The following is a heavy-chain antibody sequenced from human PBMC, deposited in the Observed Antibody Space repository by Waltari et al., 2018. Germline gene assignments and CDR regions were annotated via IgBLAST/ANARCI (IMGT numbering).Heavy chain of an antibody. CDR3: ANHRPGGYGMAV. CDR1: GFTFSDCY. Sequence: EGPLVESGGGLVQPGGSLRLPCAASGFTFSDCYMHWVRQAPGKGLVWVSHIKADGSGATYADSVRGRFTISRDNTKSTLYLQMNSLRVDDTAVYYCANHRPGGYGMAVWGQGTTVTVSS. D-gene: IGHD2-15*01. J-gene: IGHJ6*02. CDR2: IKADGSGA. V-gene: IGHV3-74*01.